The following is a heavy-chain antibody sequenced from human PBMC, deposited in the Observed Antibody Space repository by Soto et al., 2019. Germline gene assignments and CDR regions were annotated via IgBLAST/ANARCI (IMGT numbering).Heavy chain of an antibody. CDR2: ISYDGSNK. V-gene: IGHV3-30-3*01. J-gene: IGHJ4*02. Sequence: QVQRVESGGGVVQPGRSLRLSCAASGFTFSSYAMHWVRQAPGKGLEWVAVISYDGSNKYYADSVKGRFTISRDNSKNTLNLQMNSLRAEDMAVYYCARGTGFDYWGQGTLVTVSS. CDR1: GFTFSSYA. CDR3: ARGTGFDY. D-gene: IGHD1-1*01.